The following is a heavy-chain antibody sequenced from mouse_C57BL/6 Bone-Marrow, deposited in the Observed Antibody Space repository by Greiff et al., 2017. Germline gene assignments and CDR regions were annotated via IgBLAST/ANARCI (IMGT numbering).Heavy chain of an antibody. D-gene: IGHD1-1*01. CDR3: ARNSYYYGGYAMDY. J-gene: IGHJ4*01. CDR1: GFSLTSYG. Sequence: QVQLKESGPGLVQPSQSLSITCTVSGFSLTSYGVPWVRPSPGQGLEWLGVIWSGGSPDYHAAFISRLSISKDNSKSQVFFKMNSLQADDTAIYYCARNSYYYGGYAMDYWGQGTSVTVSS. V-gene: IGHV2-2*01. CDR2: IWSGGSP.